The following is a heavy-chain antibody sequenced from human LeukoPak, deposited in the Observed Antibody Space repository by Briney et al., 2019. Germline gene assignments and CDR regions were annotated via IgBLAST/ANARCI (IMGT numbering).Heavy chain of an antibody. D-gene: IGHD3-10*01. CDR1: GYTFTDYG. CDR3: ARALLGLGELTPFDY. J-gene: IGHJ4*02. Sequence: ASVKVSCKASGYTFTDYGIRWVRQAPGQGLEWMGWISGYNGNTEYAQKLQGRVTMTTDTSTSTAYMELRSLRSDDTAVYYCARALLGLGELTPFDYWGQGTLVTVSS. V-gene: IGHV1-18*01. CDR2: ISGYNGNT.